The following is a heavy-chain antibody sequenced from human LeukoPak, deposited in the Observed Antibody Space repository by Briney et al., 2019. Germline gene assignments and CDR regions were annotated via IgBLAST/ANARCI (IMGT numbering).Heavy chain of an antibody. V-gene: IGHV3-30-3*01. Sequence: GGSLRLSCAASGFSFSSYYVNWVRQAPGKGLEWVAIISFDGGNKYYADSVKGRFTISRDNSKNTLYLQMNSLRAEDTAVYYCARDGIVGSPLFKFDYWGQGTLVTVSS. CDR3: ARDGIVGSPLFKFDY. CDR2: ISFDGGNK. CDR1: GFSFSSYY. D-gene: IGHD1-26*01. J-gene: IGHJ4*02.